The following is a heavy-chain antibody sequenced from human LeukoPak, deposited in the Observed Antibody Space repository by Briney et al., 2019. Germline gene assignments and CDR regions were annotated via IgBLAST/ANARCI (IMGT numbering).Heavy chain of an antibody. CDR1: GGTFSSYA. CDR3: ARGSYYDSSGYYHNFDY. D-gene: IGHD3-22*01. Sequence: SVKVSCKASGGTFSSYAISWVRQAPGQGLEWMGGIIPIFGTANYAQKFQGRVTITTDESTSTAYMELSSLRSEDMAVYYCARGSYYDSSGYYHNFDYWGQGTLVTVSS. CDR2: IIPIFGTA. V-gene: IGHV1-69*05. J-gene: IGHJ4*02.